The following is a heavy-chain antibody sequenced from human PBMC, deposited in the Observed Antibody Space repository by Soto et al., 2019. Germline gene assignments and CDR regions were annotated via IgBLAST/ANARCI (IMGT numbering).Heavy chain of an antibody. J-gene: IGHJ4*02. CDR3: ARARLVQRERQFDY. D-gene: IGHD6-19*01. CDR2: ISAATGDT. V-gene: IGHV1-3*01. Sequence: QVQLVQVGSEVKEPGASLKLSCKASGYTFTNFAIHWVRQAPGQGLEWMGWISAATGDTRYSPMFQGRISITSDRSASIVSLQLASLPPENTAVYFCARARLVQRERQFDYRGRGTLVTVS. CDR1: GYTFTNFA.